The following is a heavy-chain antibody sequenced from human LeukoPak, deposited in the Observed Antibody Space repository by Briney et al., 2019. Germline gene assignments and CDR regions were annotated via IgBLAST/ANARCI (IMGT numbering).Heavy chain of an antibody. J-gene: IGHJ4*02. CDR3: AKDPCSGGSCYGAYDY. CDR1: GFTFSSYA. CDR2: ISGSAGNT. Sequence: GGSLRLSCAASGFTFSSYAMSWVRQAPGKGLEWVSAISGSAGNTDYADSLKGRFTISRDNSKNTLYLQMNSLRAEDTAIYYCAKDPCSGGSCYGAYDYWGQGTLVTVSS. D-gene: IGHD2-15*01. V-gene: IGHV3-23*01.